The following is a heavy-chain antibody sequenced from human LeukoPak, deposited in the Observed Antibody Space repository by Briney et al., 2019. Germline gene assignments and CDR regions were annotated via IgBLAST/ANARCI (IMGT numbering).Heavy chain of an antibody. D-gene: IGHD3-10*01. CDR2: IKSTANGYAT. J-gene: IGHJ4*02. CDR3: TGNYYGSGSYADFDY. CDR1: GVSLIGPA. Sequence: GGAPHTSCAAPGVSLIGPALHWGRPASGKGLGGGGRIKSTANGYATAYAASVKGRFTISRDDSKNTAYLQMDSLKTEDTAVYYCTGNYYGSGSYADFDYWGQGTLVTVSS. V-gene: IGHV3-73*01.